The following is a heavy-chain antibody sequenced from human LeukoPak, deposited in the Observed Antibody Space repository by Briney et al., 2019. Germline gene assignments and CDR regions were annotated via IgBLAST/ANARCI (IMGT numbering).Heavy chain of an antibody. CDR1: GGSISSGGYY. CDR2: IYYSGST. CDR3: ARRIAAAGTFDY. J-gene: IGHJ4*02. Sequence: PSETLSLTCTVSGGSISSGGYYWSWIRQHPGKGLEWIGYIYYSGSTYYNPSLKSRVTIPVDTSKNQFSLKLSSVTAADTAVYYCARRIAAAGTFDYWGQGTLVTVSS. D-gene: IGHD6-13*01. V-gene: IGHV4-31*03.